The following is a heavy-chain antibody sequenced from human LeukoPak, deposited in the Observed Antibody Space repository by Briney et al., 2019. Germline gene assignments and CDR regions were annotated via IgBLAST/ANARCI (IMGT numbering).Heavy chain of an antibody. V-gene: IGHV3-66*01. CDR3: ARDSGSCYDSSGYIYYYYGMDV. J-gene: IGHJ6*02. D-gene: IGHD3-22*01. CDR1: GFTVSSNY. CDR2: IYSGGST. Sequence: GGSLRLSCAASGFTVSSNYMSWVRQAPGKGLEWVSVIYSGGSTYYADSVKGRFTISRDNSKNTLYPQMNSLRAEDTAVYYCARDSGSCYDSSGYIYYYYGMDVWGQGTTVTVSS.